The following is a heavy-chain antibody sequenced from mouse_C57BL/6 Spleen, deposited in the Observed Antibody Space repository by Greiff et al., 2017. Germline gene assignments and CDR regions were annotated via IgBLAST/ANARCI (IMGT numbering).Heavy chain of an antibody. D-gene: IGHD2-13*01. CDR2: IYPGDGHT. V-gene: IGHV1-82*01. CDR3: ARGAIYYDDLYAMDY. Sequence: VQLTHSLPELVHPRPPVKLSSTASGYAFRSSRMTWVNQRPATGRAWIRRIYPGDGHTNYNGNGARKATLTADKSSSTAYMQLSSLTSEDSAVYFCARGAIYYDDLYAMDYWGQGTSVTVSS. J-gene: IGHJ4*01. CDR1: GYAFRSSR.